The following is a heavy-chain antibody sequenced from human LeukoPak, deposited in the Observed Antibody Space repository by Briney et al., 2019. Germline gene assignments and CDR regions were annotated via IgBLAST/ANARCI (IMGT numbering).Heavy chain of an antibody. Sequence: SGGSLRLSCAASGFTFSSYSMTWARQAPGKGLEWVSSISSSSSYIYYADSVKGRFTISRDNSKNTLYLQMNRLRAEDTAIYYCAKGDSSSSDPRLGYFDYWGQGTLVTVSS. J-gene: IGHJ4*02. V-gene: IGHV3-21*04. CDR3: AKGDSSSSDPRLGYFDY. D-gene: IGHD6-6*01. CDR2: ISSSSSYI. CDR1: GFTFSSYS.